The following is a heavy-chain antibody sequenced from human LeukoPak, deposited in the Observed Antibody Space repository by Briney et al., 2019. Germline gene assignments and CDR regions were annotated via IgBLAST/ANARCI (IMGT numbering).Heavy chain of an antibody. J-gene: IGHJ6*02. CDR1: GGSISSYS. Sequence: SETLSLTCTVSGGSISSYSWSWIRQPPGKGLEWIGYIYYSGSTNYNPSLKSRVTISVDTSKNQFSLKLSSVTAADTAVYYCARHVYFLSGYPMDVWGQGTTVTVSS. D-gene: IGHD3-3*01. V-gene: IGHV4-59*08. CDR3: ARHVYFLSGYPMDV. CDR2: IYYSGST.